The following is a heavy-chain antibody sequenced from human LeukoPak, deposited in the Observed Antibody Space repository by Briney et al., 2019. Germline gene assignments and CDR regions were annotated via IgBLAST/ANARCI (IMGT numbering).Heavy chain of an antibody. D-gene: IGHD4-17*01. CDR2: IWYDGSNK. Sequence: GRSLRLSCAASGFTFSSYGMHWVRRAPGKELEWVAVIWYDGSNKYYADSVKGRFTISRDNSKNTLYLQMNSLRAEDTAVYYCARVSTVTTIHYYYGMDVWGKGTTVTVSS. J-gene: IGHJ6*04. V-gene: IGHV3-33*01. CDR1: GFTFSSYG. CDR3: ARVSTVTTIHYYYGMDV.